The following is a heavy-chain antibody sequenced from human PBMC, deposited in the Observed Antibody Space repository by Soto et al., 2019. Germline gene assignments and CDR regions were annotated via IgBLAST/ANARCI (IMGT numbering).Heavy chain of an antibody. J-gene: IGHJ4*02. CDR3: ARDRPPRDCSSGCISDY. CDR2: ITSSSSSI. V-gene: IGHV3-48*02. CDR1: GFSFSTYG. Sequence: GGSLRLSCAASGFSFSTYGMNWVRQAPGKGLEWVSYITSSSSSIYYADSVKGRFTISRDNAKNSLYLQMNSLRDEDTAVYYCARDRPPRDCSSGCISDYWGQGTLVTVSS. D-gene: IGHD6-19*01.